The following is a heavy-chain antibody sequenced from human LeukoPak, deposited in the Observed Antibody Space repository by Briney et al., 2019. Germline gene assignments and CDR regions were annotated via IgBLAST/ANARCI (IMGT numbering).Heavy chain of an antibody. J-gene: IGHJ2*01. D-gene: IGHD3-22*01. CDR1: GFTFSSYA. V-gene: IGHV3-30-3*01. Sequence: PGGSLRLSCAASGFTFSSYAMHWVRQAPGKGLEWVAVISYDGSNKYYADSVKGRFTISRDNSKNTLYLQMNSLRAEDTAVYYCARDQRYQDYYDSSGYHPWYFDLWGRGTLVTVSS. CDR3: ARDQRYQDYYDSSGYHPWYFDL. CDR2: ISYDGSNK.